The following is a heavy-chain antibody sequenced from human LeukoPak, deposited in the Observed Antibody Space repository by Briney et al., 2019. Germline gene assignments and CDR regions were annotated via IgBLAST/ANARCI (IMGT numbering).Heavy chain of an antibody. D-gene: IGHD2-21*01. CDR3: ASGVVIAAEVHY. CDR1: GYSFTSGYY. CDR2: ISYSGYT. J-gene: IGHJ4*02. Sequence: SETLSLTCAVSGYSFTSGYYWGWIRPPPGKGLEWIGSISYSGYTYYNPSLTGRVTISVDTSKNQFSLNLTSVTAADTAVYYCASGVVIAAEVHYWGQGTLVAVSS. V-gene: IGHV4-38-2*01.